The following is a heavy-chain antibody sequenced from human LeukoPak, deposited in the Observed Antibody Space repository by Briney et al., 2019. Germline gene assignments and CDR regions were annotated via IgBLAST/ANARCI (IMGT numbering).Heavy chain of an antibody. CDR3: ARHAVLYSYGSGAHY. V-gene: IGHV4-59*08. Sequence: PSETLSLTCTVSGGSISNYYWSWIRQPPGPGLELIGHIYYSGSTTYNPSLKSRVTISLDTPKNQFSLKLSSVTAADTAVYYCARHAVLYSYGSGAHYWGQGTLVTVSS. CDR1: GGSISNYY. D-gene: IGHD5-18*01. J-gene: IGHJ4*02. CDR2: IYYSGST.